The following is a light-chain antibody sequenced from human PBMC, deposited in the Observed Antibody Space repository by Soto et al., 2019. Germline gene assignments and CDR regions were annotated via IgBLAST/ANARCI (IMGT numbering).Light chain of an antibody. CDR2: EVT. V-gene: IGLV2-8*01. J-gene: IGLJ2*01. CDR1: NSDVGAYNY. Sequence: QSVLTQPPSASGSPGQSVTISCTGSNSDVGAYNYVSWYQQHPGKSPKLMIYEVTKRPSGVPDCFSGSKSGNTASLTVSGLQAEDEADYYCSSYGGTNNYVVFGGGTKVTVL. CDR3: SSYGGTNNYVV.